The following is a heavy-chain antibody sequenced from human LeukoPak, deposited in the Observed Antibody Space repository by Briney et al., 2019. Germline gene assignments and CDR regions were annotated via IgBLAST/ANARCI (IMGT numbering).Heavy chain of an antibody. CDR3: ARDAKFFDWLLAFDY. D-gene: IGHD3/OR15-3a*01. CDR2: IKQDGSEQ. J-gene: IGHJ4*02. V-gene: IGHV3-7*01. Sequence: GGSLRLSCAAPGFIFSTYGMNWFRQAPGKGLERVAHIKQDGSEQFYDDSVRGRFTISRDNAKNSLYLQMDNLRVEDTAVYFCARDAKFFDWLLAFDYWGQGALVTVSS. CDR1: GFIFSTYG.